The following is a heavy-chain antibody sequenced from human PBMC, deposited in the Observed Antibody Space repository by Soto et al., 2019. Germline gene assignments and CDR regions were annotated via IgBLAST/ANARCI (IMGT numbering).Heavy chain of an antibody. CDR3: ASRPPEVNYYGVFDY. V-gene: IGHV3-7*03. J-gene: IGHJ4*02. D-gene: IGHD3-10*01. CDR1: GFTFSSYW. CDR2: IKQDGSEK. Sequence: LRLSCAASGFTFSSYWMTWVRQAPGKGLEWVANIKQDGSEKYYVDSVKGRFTISRDNAKNSLFLQMNSLRAEDTAVYYCASRPPEVNYYGVFDYWGQGTPVTVSS.